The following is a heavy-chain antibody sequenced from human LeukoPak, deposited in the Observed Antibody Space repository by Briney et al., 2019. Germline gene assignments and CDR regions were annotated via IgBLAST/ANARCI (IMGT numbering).Heavy chain of an antibody. Sequence: GGSLRLSCAASGFTFSSYAMHWVRQAPGKGLEWVAFIRYDGSNKYYVDSVKGRFTISRDNSKNTSYLRMNSLRAEDTAVYYCAKDVYGSGWYGSFDFWGQGTLVTVSS. J-gene: IGHJ4*02. CDR2: IRYDGSNK. D-gene: IGHD6-19*01. CDR3: AKDVYGSGWYGSFDF. V-gene: IGHV3-30*02. CDR1: GFTFSSYA.